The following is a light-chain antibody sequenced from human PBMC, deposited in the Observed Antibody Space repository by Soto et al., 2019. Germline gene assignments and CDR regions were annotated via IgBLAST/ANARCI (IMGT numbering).Light chain of an antibody. CDR3: QQSYSSPRT. J-gene: IGKJ1*01. Sequence: DIQMTQSPSSLSASVGDRVTITCRASQSISNFLNWYQQKPGKAPKLLIYAASSLRSGVTSRFSGSGSGTDFTLTISSLQREDFATYVCQQSYSSPRTFGQGTKVEIK. CDR1: QSISNF. CDR2: AAS. V-gene: IGKV1-39*01.